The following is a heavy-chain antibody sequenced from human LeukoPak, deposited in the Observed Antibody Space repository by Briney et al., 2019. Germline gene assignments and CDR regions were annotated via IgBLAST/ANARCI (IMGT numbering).Heavy chain of an antibody. CDR2: MNLTNGNT. Sequence: ASVTVSCKASGYTFTSYDINWLRQAPAQGLEWMGWMNLTNGNTDYAQKFQGRVTMTMNTSISTAYMELSSLRSEDTAVYYCARAGEYCSSTSCPNWFDPWGQGTLVTVSS. CDR3: ARAGEYCSSTSCPNWFDP. CDR1: GYTFTSYD. V-gene: IGHV1-8*01. J-gene: IGHJ5*02. D-gene: IGHD2-2*01.